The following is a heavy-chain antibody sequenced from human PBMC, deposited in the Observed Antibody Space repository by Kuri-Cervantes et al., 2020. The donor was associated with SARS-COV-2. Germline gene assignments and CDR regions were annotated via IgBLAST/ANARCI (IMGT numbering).Heavy chain of an antibody. V-gene: IGHV3-23*01. D-gene: IGHD5-18*01. CDR2: ISGSGGST. J-gene: IGHJ4*02. Sequence: GESLKISCAASGFTFSSYAMRWVRQAPGKGLEWVSPISGSGGSTYYADSVKGRFTISRDNSKNTLYLQMNSLRAGDTAVYYCVCDTNRVKVYWGQGTLVTVSS. CDR1: GFTFSSYA. CDR3: VCDTNRVKVY.